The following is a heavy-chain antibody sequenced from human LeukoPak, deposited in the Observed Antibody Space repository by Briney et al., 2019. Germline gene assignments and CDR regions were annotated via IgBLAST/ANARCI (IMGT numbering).Heavy chain of an antibody. CDR2: IDPSDSYT. CDR1: GYSFTSYW. CDR3: ARFEISHYYYYGMDV. V-gene: IGHV5-10-1*01. J-gene: IGHJ6*02. Sequence: GESLKISCKASGYSFTSYWISWVRQMPGKGLEWMGRIDPSDSYTNYSPSFQGHVTISADKSISTAYLQWSSLKASDTAMYYCARFEISHYYYYGMDVWGQGTTVTVSS. D-gene: IGHD3-9*01.